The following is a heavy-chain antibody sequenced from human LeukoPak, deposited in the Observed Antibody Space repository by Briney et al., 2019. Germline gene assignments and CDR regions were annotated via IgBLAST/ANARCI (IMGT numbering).Heavy chain of an antibody. CDR3: AIVGGNSDY. CDR2: IYYSGST. CDR1: GGSFSGYY. Sequence: PSETLSLTCAVYGGSFSGYYWSWIRQPPGKGLEWIGSIYYSGSTYYNPSLKSRVTISVDTSKNQFSLKLSSVTAADTAVYYCAIVGGNSDYWGQGTLVTVSS. V-gene: IGHV4-34*01. D-gene: IGHD4-23*01. J-gene: IGHJ4*02.